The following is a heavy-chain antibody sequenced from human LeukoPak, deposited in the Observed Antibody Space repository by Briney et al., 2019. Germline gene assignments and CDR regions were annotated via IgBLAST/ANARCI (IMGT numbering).Heavy chain of an antibody. D-gene: IGHD1-1*01. V-gene: IGHV4-34*01. J-gene: IGHJ5*02. CDR1: GGSFSGYY. Sequence: PSETLSLTCAVYGGSFSGYYWSWIRQPPGKGLEWIGEINHSGSTNYNPSLKSRVTISVDTSKNQFSLKLSSVTAADTAVYYCARGSTGTTWGRGTLVTVSS. CDR2: INHSGST. CDR3: ARGSTGTT.